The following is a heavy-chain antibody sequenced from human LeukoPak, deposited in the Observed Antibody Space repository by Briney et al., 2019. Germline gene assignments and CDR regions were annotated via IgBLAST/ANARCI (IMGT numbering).Heavy chain of an antibody. V-gene: IGHV1-18*01. CDR3: ARMASSGYYYFHEDY. Sequence: ASVTVSFTAAGYTFIIYGITWVRQAQGQGLEWMGWISAYNGNTNYAQDLQGRVTMTTDTSTSTAYMELRSLRSDDTAVYYCARMASSGYYYFHEDYWGQGTLVTVSS. CDR1: GYTFIIYG. CDR2: ISAYNGNT. J-gene: IGHJ4*02. D-gene: IGHD3-22*01.